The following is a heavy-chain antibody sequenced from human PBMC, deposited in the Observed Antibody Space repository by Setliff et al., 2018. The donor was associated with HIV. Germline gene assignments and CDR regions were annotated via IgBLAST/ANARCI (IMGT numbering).Heavy chain of an antibody. CDR3: ARLGVPASMGFYYYYYRDV. D-gene: IGHD2-2*01. CDR2: IYPGDSDP. J-gene: IGHJ6*03. V-gene: IGHV5-51*01. Sequence: PGAPLKISCPGSGYKFTNYWIGWVRQMPGKGLHYMGIIYPGDSDPRYSPSFQCQVTIPVTKSTSTAYLQRSSLKSSDTAMYYCARLGVPASMGFYYYYYRDVWGKGTTVTVS. CDR1: GYKFTNYW.